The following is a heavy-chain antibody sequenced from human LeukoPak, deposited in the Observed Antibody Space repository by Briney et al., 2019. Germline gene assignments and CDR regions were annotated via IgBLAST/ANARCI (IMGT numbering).Heavy chain of an antibody. V-gene: IGHV3-48*01. CDR1: GLTFSNFK. D-gene: IGHD3-3*01. J-gene: IGHJ4*02. CDR2: ISDSGRTT. Sequence: GGSLRLSCAVSGLTFSNFKMNWVRQAPGKGLEWVSYISDSGRTTFYADSVKGRFTISRDNAKNSLYLQMNSLRAEDTAVYYCASGGDYDFWRDTALFDYWGQGTLVTVSS. CDR3: ASGGDYDFWRDTALFDY.